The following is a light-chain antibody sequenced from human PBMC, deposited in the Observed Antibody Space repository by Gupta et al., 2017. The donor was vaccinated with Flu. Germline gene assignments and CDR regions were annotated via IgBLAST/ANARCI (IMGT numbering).Light chain of an antibody. CDR2: QDD. CDR3: QAWDSDVVVV. CDR1: KLGEQE. V-gene: IGLV3-1*01. J-gene: IGLJ2*01. Sequence: SGHKLGEQEVYWYQQKSGQSPVLVVYQDDRRPSGIPERVSGSNSGNTATLTISGAQATDEAVYYCQAWDSDVVVVYGGGTRVTVL.